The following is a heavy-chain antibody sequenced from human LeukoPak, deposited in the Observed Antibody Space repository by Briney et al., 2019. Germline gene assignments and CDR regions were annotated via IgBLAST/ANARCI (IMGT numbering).Heavy chain of an antibody. V-gene: IGHV4-38-2*02. CDR2: ISDRGST. CDR1: GSTINSGYY. D-gene: IGHD6-6*01. J-gene: IGHJ4*02. CDR3: ARLPGASRPRYYFDY. Sequence: PSETLSLTCIVSGSTINSGYYWGWIRQPPGKGLEWIGTISDRGSTYNNPSLKSRVTISVDTSKNQLSLKLTSVIAADTAVYYCARLPGASRPRYYFDYWGQGTLVTVSS.